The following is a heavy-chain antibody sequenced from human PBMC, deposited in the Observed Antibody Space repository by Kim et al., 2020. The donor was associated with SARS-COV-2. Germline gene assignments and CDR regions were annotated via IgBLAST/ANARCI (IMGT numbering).Heavy chain of an antibody. J-gene: IGHJ6*02. Sequence: GGSLRLSCAASGFTFSSYAMHWVRQAPGKGLEWVAVISYDGSNKYYADSVKGRFTISRDNSKNTLYLQMNSLRAEDTAVYYCARGAPQVVVPAGKSPSPVLAYGMDVWGQGTTVTVSS. CDR3: ARGAPQVVVPAGKSPSPVLAYGMDV. D-gene: IGHD2-2*01. CDR2: ISYDGSNK. V-gene: IGHV3-30-3*01. CDR1: GFTFSSYA.